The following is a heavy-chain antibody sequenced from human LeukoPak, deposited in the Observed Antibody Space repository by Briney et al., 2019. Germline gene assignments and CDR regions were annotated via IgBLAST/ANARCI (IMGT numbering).Heavy chain of an antibody. CDR2: ISSSGSTI. CDR1: GFTFSDYY. J-gene: IGHJ6*03. V-gene: IGHV3-11*01. Sequence: PGGSLRPSCAASGFTFSDYYMSWIRQAPGKGLEWVSYISSSGSTIYYADSVKGRFTISRDNSKNTLYLQMNSLRAEDTAVYYCAKSGYCSGGSCYFPFYYYYMDVWGKGTTVTVSS. CDR3: AKSGYCSGGSCYFPFYYYYMDV. D-gene: IGHD2-15*01.